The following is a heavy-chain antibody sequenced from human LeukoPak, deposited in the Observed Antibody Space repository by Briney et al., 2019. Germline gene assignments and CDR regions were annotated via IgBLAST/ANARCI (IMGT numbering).Heavy chain of an antibody. CDR2: IHYSGST. CDR3: ARNPYYYDSSGYSH. J-gene: IGHJ4*02. D-gene: IGHD3-22*01. V-gene: IGHV4-59*12. CDR1: GGSISSYY. Sequence: SETLSLTCTVSGGSISSYYWSWIRQPPGKGLEWIGYIHYSGSTNYNPSLKSRVTISVDTSKNQFSLKLSSVTAADTAVYYCARNPYYYDSSGYSHWGQGTLVTVSS.